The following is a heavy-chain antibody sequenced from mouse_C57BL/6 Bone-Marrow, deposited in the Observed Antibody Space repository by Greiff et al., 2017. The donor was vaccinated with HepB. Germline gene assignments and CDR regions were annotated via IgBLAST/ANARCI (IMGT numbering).Heavy chain of an antibody. Sequence: QVQLQQPGAELVRPGSSVKLSCKASGYTFTSYWMDWVKQRPGPGLEWIGNIYPSDSETHYNQKFKDKATLTVDKSSSTAYMQLSSLTSEDSAVYYCARRSYAMDYWGQGTSVTVSS. V-gene: IGHV1-61*01. CDR2: IYPSDSET. J-gene: IGHJ4*01. CDR1: GYTFTSYW. CDR3: ARRSYAMDY.